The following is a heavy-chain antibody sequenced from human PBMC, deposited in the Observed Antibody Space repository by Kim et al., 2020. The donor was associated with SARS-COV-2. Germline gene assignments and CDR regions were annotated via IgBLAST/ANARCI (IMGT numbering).Heavy chain of an antibody. CDR1: GYTFTDYF. CDR3: ARDKADFGAEFDP. Sequence: ASVKVSCKASGYTFTDYFMHWIRQTPGQGLEWMGRINPKNGDTRYAQKFGGRVTMTGDTSTSTAYMELSRLRSYDTAVYFCARDKADFGAEFDPWGQGTLVAVSS. D-gene: IGHD3-3*01. CDR2: INPKNGDT. J-gene: IGHJ5*02. V-gene: IGHV1-2*02.